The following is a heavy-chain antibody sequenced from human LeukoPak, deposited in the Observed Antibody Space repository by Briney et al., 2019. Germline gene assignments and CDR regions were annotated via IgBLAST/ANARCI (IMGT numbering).Heavy chain of an antibody. CDR3: ARITVTTSGSGVDP. J-gene: IGHJ5*02. CDR1: GGSFSSYA. D-gene: IGHD4-17*01. Sequence: ASVKVSCKASGGSFSSYAISWVRQATGQRLEWMGRIIPILGIANYAQKFQGRVTITADKSTSTAYMELSSLRSEHTAVYYCARITVTTSGSGVDPWGQGTLVTVSS. CDR2: IIPILGIA. V-gene: IGHV1-69*04.